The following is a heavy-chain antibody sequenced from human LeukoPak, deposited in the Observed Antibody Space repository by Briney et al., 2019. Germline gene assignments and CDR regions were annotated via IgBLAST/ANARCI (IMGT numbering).Heavy chain of an antibody. D-gene: IGHD2-15*01. CDR1: GGSITDYY. V-gene: IGHV4-59*01. CDR3: TRSDYSTYFNY. CDR2: IYYNGAT. Sequence: SETLSLTCTVSGGSITDYYWIWIRQPPGKGLEYIGYIYYNGATNYNPSLKSRVTISVDTSKNQFSLNLRSVTAADTAVYYCTRSDYSTYFNYWGPGTLVTVSS. J-gene: IGHJ4*02.